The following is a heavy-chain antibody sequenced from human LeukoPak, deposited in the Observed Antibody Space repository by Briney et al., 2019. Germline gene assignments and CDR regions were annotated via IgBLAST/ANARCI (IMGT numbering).Heavy chain of an antibody. D-gene: IGHD3-16*02. V-gene: IGHV4-59*01. CDR3: AREMLSAGPQFEH. J-gene: IGHJ4*02. CDR2: NYNRGTT. Sequence: PSETLSLTCSVSGGSISTYYWSWIRQPPGKGLEWIGYNYNRGTTNYNPSLKSRVTISVDRSKNQFSLSLTSVTAADTAVYYCAREMLSAGPQFEHWGRGILVTVSS. CDR1: GGSISTYY.